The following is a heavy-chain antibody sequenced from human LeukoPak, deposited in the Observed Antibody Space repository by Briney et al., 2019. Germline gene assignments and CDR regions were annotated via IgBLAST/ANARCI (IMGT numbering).Heavy chain of an antibody. Sequence: GGSLRLSCTASGFTFSSYSMNWVRQAPGKGLEWVSYISSSGSTIYYADSAKGRFTISRDNAKNSLYLQMNSLRGEDTAVYYCARGRPLDYYDSSGYYPFDYWGQGTLVTVSS. CDR1: GFTFSSYS. J-gene: IGHJ4*02. V-gene: IGHV3-48*04. D-gene: IGHD3-22*01. CDR2: ISSSGSTI. CDR3: ARGRPLDYYDSSGYYPFDY.